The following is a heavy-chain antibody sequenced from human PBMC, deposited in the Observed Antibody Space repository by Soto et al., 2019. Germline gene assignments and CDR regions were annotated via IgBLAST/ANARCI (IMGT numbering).Heavy chain of an antibody. V-gene: IGHV1-3*01. CDR3: ARGGIAAAGTSWFDP. D-gene: IGHD6-13*01. J-gene: IGHJ5*02. Sequence: ASVKVSCKASGYTFTIHAMHWVRQAPGQRLEWMGWINAGNGNTKYSQKFQGRVTITTDTSASTAYMELSSLRSEDTAVYYCARGGIAAAGTSWFDPWGQGTLVTVSS. CDR2: INAGNGNT. CDR1: GYTFTIHA.